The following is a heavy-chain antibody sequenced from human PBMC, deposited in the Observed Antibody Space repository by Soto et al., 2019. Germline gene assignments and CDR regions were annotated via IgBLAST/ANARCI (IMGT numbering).Heavy chain of an antibody. Sequence: SETLSLTCAVYGGSFSGYYWSWIRQPPGKGLEWIGEINHSGSTNYNPSLKSRDTISVDTSKNQFSLKLSSVTAADTAVYYCSSGPMVRGVLTNYYYYGMDVWGQGTTVTVSS. CDR3: SSGPMVRGVLTNYYYYGMDV. CDR1: GGSFSGYY. CDR2: INHSGST. D-gene: IGHD3-10*01. J-gene: IGHJ6*02. V-gene: IGHV4-34*01.